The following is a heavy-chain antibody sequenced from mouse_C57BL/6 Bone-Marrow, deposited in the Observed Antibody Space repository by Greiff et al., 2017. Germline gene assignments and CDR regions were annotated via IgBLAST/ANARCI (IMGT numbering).Heavy chain of an antibody. Sequence: QVQLQQSGAELARPGASVKMSCKASGYTFTSYTMPWVKQRPGQGLEWIGYINPSSGYTKYNQKFKDQATLTADKSSSTAYMQLISLTSEDSAVYYCARKRGRAREYWGQGNAVTVTA. D-gene: IGHD4-1*01. CDR2: INPSSGYT. V-gene: IGHV1-4*01. J-gene: IGHJ4*01. CDR3: ARKRGRAREY. CDR1: GYTFTSYT.